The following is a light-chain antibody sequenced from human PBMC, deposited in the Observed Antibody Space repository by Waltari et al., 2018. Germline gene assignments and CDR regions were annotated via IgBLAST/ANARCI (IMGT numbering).Light chain of an antibody. Sequence: DIVIAQLPDSLIVSRGETAMNNSKLCHSVFNSSYNKNYLSWYQQKHVPPPKLHIYWPSTRESVVPARCSGSGFGTDFTLTTSSLQAEDVAVYSCQQYYTAPTCTFGQATKVKT. V-gene: IGKV4-1*01. CDR2: WPS. CDR3: QQYYTAPTCT. J-gene: IGKJ1*01. CDR1: HSVFNSSYNKNY.